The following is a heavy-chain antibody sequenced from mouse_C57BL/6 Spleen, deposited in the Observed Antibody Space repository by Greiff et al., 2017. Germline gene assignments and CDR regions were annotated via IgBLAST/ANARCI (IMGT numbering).Heavy chain of an antibody. CDR3: ARTYGYDGYFDY. CDR2: ISSGSSTI. V-gene: IGHV5-17*01. Sequence: EVKLMESGGGLVKPGGSLKLSCAASGFTFSDYGMHWVRQAPEKGLEWVAYISSGSSTIYYADTVKGRFTISRDNAKNTLFLQMTSLRSEDTAMYYCARTYGYDGYFDYWGQGTTLTVSS. J-gene: IGHJ2*01. CDR1: GFTFSDYG. D-gene: IGHD2-2*01.